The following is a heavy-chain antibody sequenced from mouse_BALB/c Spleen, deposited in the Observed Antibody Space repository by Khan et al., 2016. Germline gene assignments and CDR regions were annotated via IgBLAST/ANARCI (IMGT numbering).Heavy chain of an antibody. J-gene: IGHJ4*01. D-gene: IGHD3-1*01. Sequence: QVQLKESGPGLVQPSQSLSITCTVSGFSLTSYGVHWVRQSPGKGLEWLGVIWRGGSTNYNAALLSRPSIIKDHSKCQAFFKMNNLQADDTAIYYCAKNTLGYAMDYWGQGTSVTVSS. CDR3: AKNTLGYAMDY. CDR1: GFSLTSYG. V-gene: IGHV2-5*01. CDR2: IWRGGST.